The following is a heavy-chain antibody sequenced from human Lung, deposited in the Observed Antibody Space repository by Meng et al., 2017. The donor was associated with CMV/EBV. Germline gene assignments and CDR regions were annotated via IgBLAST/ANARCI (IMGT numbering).Heavy chain of an antibody. CDR1: GGTFSNYA. V-gene: IGHV1-69*05. J-gene: IGHJ4*02. CDR2: IIPLYATA. D-gene: IGHD3-10*01. Sequence: SXXVSXKASGGTFSNYAVSWVRQAPGEGLEWMGGIIPLYATANYAQRFQGRVTITTDESTSTAYMEVSSLRSEDTAVYYCARASYYGSGSYYHFDSWGQGNXVTVSS. CDR3: ARASYYGSGSYYHFDS.